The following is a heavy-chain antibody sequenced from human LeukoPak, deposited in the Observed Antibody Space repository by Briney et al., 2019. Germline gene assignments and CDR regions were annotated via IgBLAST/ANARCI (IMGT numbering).Heavy chain of an antibody. V-gene: IGHV3-11*01. J-gene: IGHJ5*02. CDR1: GFNFSDYY. CDR3: ARDGIAAWGRFDP. D-gene: IGHD3-16*01. CDR2: ISGSGRTT. Sequence: GGSLRLSCAGSGFNFSDYYINWIRQAPGKGLECISYISGSGRTTYYADSVKGRFTISRDNAKNSLYLQMNGLRGEDTAVYYCARDGIAAWGRFDPWGQGTLVTVSS.